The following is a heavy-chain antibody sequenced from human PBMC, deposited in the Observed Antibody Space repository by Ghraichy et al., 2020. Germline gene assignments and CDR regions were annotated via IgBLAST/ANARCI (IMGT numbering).Heavy chain of an antibody. CDR2: ISSNGGST. CDR3: VKDLSWYYFDY. J-gene: IGHJ4*02. Sequence: GGSLRLSCSASGFTFSSYAMHWVRQAPGKGLEYVSAISSNGGSTYYADSVKGRFTISRDNSKNTLYLQMSSLRAGDTAVYYCVKDLSWYYFDYWGQGTLVTVSS. D-gene: IGHD6-13*01. CDR1: GFTFSSYA. V-gene: IGHV3-64D*06.